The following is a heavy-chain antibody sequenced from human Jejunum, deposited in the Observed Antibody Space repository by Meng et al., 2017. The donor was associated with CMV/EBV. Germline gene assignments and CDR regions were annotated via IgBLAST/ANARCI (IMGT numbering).Heavy chain of an antibody. V-gene: IGHV3-23*01. CDR3: AKRRGSGSYYNPIFDY. CDR2: ILGSGSTT. Sequence: CTFSTYAMSWVRQVPGDGLEWVSAILGSGSTTYYAGSVKDRFTISRENAKNTLYLQMNSLRAEDTALYYCAKRRGSGSYYNPIFDYWGQGTLVTVSS. J-gene: IGHJ4*02. D-gene: IGHD3-10*01. CDR1: CTFSTYA.